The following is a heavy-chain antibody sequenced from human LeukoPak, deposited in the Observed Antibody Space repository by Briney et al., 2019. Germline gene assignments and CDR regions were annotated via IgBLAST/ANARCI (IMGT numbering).Heavy chain of an antibody. J-gene: IGHJ4*02. Sequence: PGGSLRLSCAASGLTFSNYWMDWVRQAPGKGLEWVANIKQDGSEKNYVDSVKGRFIISRDNAKNPLYLQMNTLRADDTAVYYCARDSFGTGSNWGQGTLVTVSS. V-gene: IGHV3-7*03. CDR1: GLTFSNYW. D-gene: IGHD3-16*01. CDR3: ARDSFGTGSN. CDR2: IKQDGSEK.